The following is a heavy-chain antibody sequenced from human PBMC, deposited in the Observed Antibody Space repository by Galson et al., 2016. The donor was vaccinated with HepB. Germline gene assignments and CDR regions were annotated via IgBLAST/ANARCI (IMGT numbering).Heavy chain of an antibody. V-gene: IGHV1-18*01. D-gene: IGHD2-8*01. Sequence: SVKVSCKASGYTFTSYGISWVRLAPGQGLEWMGWISGYNGNTNYARKFQGRVTLTTNTSTSTAYMELRSLRPDDTAVYYCARDIVLMVFSADYYYYGMDVWGQGTTVTVS. CDR3: ARDIVLMVFSADYYYYGMDV. J-gene: IGHJ6*02. CDR1: GYTFTSYG. CDR2: ISGYNGNT.